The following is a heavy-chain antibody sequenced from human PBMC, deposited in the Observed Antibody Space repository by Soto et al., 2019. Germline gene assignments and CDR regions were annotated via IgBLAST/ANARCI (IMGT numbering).Heavy chain of an antibody. CDR3: AKILTMIVVPYGMDV. J-gene: IGHJ6*02. V-gene: IGHV3-23*01. CDR2: ISGSGGST. D-gene: IGHD3-22*01. CDR1: GFTFSSYA. Sequence: XESLLFSCAASGFTFSSYAMSWVRQAPGKGLEWVSAISGSGGSTYYADSVKGRFTISRDNSKNTLYLQMNSLRAEDTAVYYCAKILTMIVVPYGMDVWGQGTTVTVSS.